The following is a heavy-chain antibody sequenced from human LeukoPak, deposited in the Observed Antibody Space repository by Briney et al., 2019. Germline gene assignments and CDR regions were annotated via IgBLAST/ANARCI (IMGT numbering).Heavy chain of an antibody. CDR2: IYPGDAVT. J-gene: IGHJ4*02. CDR1: GYSFTNYW. Sequence: RRGEPLKISGKASGYSFTNYWSGGVRPMPGKGLEWMRIIYPGDAVTGYSPSFQGNVTISADKSISTAYLQWSSTEASDSAMYYCARRDSGSYLKYFEYCGEGELVTVSS. V-gene: IGHV5-51*01. D-gene: IGHD1-26*01. CDR3: ARRDSGSYLKYFEY.